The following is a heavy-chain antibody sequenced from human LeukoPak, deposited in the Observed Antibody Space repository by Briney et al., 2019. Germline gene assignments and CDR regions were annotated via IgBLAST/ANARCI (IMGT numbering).Heavy chain of an antibody. CDR3: ARVDYYGSGEYYFDY. J-gene: IGHJ4*02. V-gene: IGHV3-20*01. CDR1: GFTFDDYG. Sequence: GGSLRLSCAASGFTFDDYGMSWVRHAQGKGLEWVSGINWNGGSTGYADSVKGRFTISRDNAKNSLYLQMNSLRAEDTALYHCARVDYYGSGEYYFDYWGQGTLVTVSS. D-gene: IGHD3-10*01. CDR2: INWNGGST.